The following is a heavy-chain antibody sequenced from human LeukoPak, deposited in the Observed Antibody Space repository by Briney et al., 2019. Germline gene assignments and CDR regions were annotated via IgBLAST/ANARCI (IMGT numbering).Heavy chain of an antibody. V-gene: IGHV4-34*01. CDR1: GGSFSGYY. Sequence: SETLSLTCAVYGGSFSGYYWSWIRQPPGKGLEWIGEINHSGSTNYNPSLKSRVTISVDTSKNQFSLKLSSVTAADTAVYYCARATTLGFLEWFPHAFDIWGQGTMVTVSS. CDR3: ARATTLGFLEWFPHAFDI. J-gene: IGHJ3*02. D-gene: IGHD3-3*01. CDR2: INHSGST.